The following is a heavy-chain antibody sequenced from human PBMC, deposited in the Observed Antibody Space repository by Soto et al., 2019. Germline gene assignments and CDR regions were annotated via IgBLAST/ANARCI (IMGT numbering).Heavy chain of an antibody. Sequence: SETLSLTCTVSGGSISSYYWSWIRQPPGKGLEWIGYIYYSGSTNYNPSLKSRVTISVDTSKNQFSLKLSSVTAADTAVYYCARLDIVVVVAATGAFDIWGQGTMVTVSS. V-gene: IGHV4-59*08. CDR2: IYYSGST. CDR1: GGSISSYY. D-gene: IGHD2-15*01. CDR3: ARLDIVVVVAATGAFDI. J-gene: IGHJ3*02.